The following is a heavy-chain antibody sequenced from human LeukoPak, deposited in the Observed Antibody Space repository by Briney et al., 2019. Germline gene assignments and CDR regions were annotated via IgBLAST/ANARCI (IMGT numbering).Heavy chain of an antibody. V-gene: IGHV3-53*01. CDR2: IYSGGST. CDR1: GFTVSSNY. D-gene: IGHD3-10*01. CDR3: ARVAYYGSGSYYDILDY. J-gene: IGHJ4*02. Sequence: GGSLRLSCAASGFTVSSNYMSWARQAPGKGLEWVSVIYSGGSTYYADSVKGRFTISRDNSKNTLYLQMNSLRAEDTAVYYCARVAYYGSGSYYDILDYWGQGTLVTVSS.